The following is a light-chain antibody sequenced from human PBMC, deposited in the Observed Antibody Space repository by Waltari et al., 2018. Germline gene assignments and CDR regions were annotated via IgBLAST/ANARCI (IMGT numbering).Light chain of an antibody. Sequence: EIVLMQSPGTASSSPGERVTLSCRASPSVGSSSLAWYQQKPGQAPRLVIYRASRRATGIPDRFSGSGSGTDFSLTISRLEPEDFAVYYCQQHGTLPATFGQGTKVEIK. J-gene: IGKJ1*01. CDR1: PSVGSSS. CDR3: QQHGTLPAT. V-gene: IGKV3-20*01. CDR2: RAS.